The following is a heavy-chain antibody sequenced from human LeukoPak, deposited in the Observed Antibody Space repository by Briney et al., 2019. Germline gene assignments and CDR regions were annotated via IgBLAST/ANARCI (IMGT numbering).Heavy chain of an antibody. CDR1: GGSISSSSYY. Sequence: SETLSLTCTVSGGSISSSSYYWGWIRQPPGKGLEWIGSIYYSGNTYYNPSLKSRVTISVDTSKNQFSLKLSSVTAADTAVYYCASFSGSYGEYFQHWGQGTLVTVSS. J-gene: IGHJ1*01. CDR2: IYYSGNT. D-gene: IGHD1-26*01. CDR3: ASFSGSYGEYFQH. V-gene: IGHV4-39*01.